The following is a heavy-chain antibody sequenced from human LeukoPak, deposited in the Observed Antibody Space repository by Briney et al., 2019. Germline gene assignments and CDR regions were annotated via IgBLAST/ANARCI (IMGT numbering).Heavy chain of an antibody. J-gene: IGHJ4*02. CDR2: IYYSGST. D-gene: IGHD3-9*01. CDR3: ARQDILTGYYNY. CDR1: GDSINSYY. Sequence: SETLSLTCTVSGDSINSYYWGWIRQPPGKGLEWIGSIYYSGSTYYNPSLKSRVTISVDTSKNQFSLKLSSVTAADTAVYYCARQDILTGYYNYWGQGTLVTVSS. V-gene: IGHV4-39*01.